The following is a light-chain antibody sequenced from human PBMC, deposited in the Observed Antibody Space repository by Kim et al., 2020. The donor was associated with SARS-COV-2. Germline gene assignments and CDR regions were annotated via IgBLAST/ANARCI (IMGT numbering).Light chain of an antibody. J-gene: IGLJ2*01. V-gene: IGLV6-57*03. CDR2: ENN. Sequence: NFMLTQPHSVSESPGKTVSISCTRSSGNIASNYVQWYQQRPGSAPTTVIYENNQRPSGVPGRFSGSIDSSSNSASLTISGLKTEDEADYYCQSYVGTSVILGGETKLTVL. CDR3: QSYVGTSVI. CDR1: SGNIASNY.